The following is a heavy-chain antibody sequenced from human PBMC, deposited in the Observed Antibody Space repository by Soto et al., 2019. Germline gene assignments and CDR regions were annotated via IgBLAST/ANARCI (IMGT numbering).Heavy chain of an antibody. Sequence: GGSLRLSCVASGFTFSSYGMHWVRQVPGKGLVWVSRINSDGSSTSYADFVQGRFTISRDNAKNTLYLQMNSLGVEDTAVYHCARLLGTFVEGNIWGQGSLVTVSS. D-gene: IGHD1-1*01. CDR2: INSDGSST. J-gene: IGHJ4*02. CDR3: ARLLGTFVEGNI. CDR1: GFTFSSYG. V-gene: IGHV3-74*01.